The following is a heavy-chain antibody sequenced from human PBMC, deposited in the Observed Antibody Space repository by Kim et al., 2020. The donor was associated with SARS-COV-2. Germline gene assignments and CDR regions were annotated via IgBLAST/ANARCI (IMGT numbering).Heavy chain of an antibody. V-gene: IGHV3-30*04. J-gene: IGHJ4*02. CDR3: ARDFGGSSDY. CDR2: ISYDGRNK. CDR1: GFTFSTSE. D-gene: IGHD2-15*01. Sequence: GGSLRLSCTASGFTFSTSEMNWVRQAPGKGLEWVAIISYDGRNKYYADSVKGRFTISRDNSKNTLYLQMNSLRAEDTAVYYCARDFGGSSDYWGLGTLVT.